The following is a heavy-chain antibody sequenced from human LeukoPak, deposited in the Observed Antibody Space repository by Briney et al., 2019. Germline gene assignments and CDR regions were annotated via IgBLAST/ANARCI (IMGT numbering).Heavy chain of an antibody. J-gene: IGHJ4*02. V-gene: IGHV3-23*01. Sequence: PGGSLRLSCAASGFTFSSYAMSWVRQAPGKGLEWVSAISGSGGSTYYADSVKGRFTISRDNSKNTLYLQMNSLRAEDTAVYYCANPAFHSSGWPGDYWGQGTLVTVSS. CDR3: ANPAFHSSGWPGDY. CDR2: ISGSGGST. CDR1: GFTFSSYA. D-gene: IGHD6-19*01.